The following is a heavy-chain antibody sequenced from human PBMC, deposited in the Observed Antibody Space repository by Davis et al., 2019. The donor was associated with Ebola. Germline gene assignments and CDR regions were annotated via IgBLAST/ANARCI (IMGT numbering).Heavy chain of an antibody. CDR1: DGSISSGGYS. J-gene: IGHJ3*02. Sequence: MPSETLSLTCTVSDGSISSGGYSWSWIRQPPGKGLEWIGYIYHSGSTYYNPSLKSRVTISVDRSKNQFSLKLSSVTAADTAVYYCARGPYYYDSSGYYYLDAFDIWGQGTMVTVSS. V-gene: IGHV4-30-2*01. CDR2: IYHSGST. D-gene: IGHD3-22*01. CDR3: ARGPYYYDSSGYYYLDAFDI.